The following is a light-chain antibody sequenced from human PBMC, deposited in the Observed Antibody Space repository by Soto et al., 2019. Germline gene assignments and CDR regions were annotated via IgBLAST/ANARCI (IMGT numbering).Light chain of an antibody. Sequence: EIVMTQSPATLSVSPGERATLSCRASQSVSNNLAWYQQKPGQAPRLLIYHASTRATGIPARFSGSGSGTEFTLTISSLQAEDVAFYYCQQYNKWPLTFGGGTKVEIK. CDR3: QQYNKWPLT. CDR1: QSVSNN. J-gene: IGKJ4*01. CDR2: HAS. V-gene: IGKV3-15*01.